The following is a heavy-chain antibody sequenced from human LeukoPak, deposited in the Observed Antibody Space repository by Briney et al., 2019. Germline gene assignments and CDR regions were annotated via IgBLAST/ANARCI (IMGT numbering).Heavy chain of an antibody. J-gene: IGHJ6*03. CDR2: IYTSGST. V-gene: IGHV4-4*07. D-gene: IGHD2-2*02. Sequence: SETLSLTCTVSGGSISSYYWSWIRQPAGKGLEWIGRIYTSGSTNYNPSLKSRVTMSVDTSKNQFSLKLSSVTAADTAVYYCARGWYCSSTSCYNNYYYYMDVWGKGTTVTVSS. CDR1: GGSISSYY. CDR3: ARGWYCSSTSCYNNYYYYMDV.